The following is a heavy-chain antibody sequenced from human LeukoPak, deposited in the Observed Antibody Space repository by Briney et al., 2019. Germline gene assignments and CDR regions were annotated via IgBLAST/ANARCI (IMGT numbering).Heavy chain of an antibody. CDR3: AREGSTVNFQH. D-gene: IGHD1-26*01. CDR2: VNPNSGGT. V-gene: IGHV1-2*02. CDR1: GYTFTGYY. J-gene: IGHJ1*01. Sequence: ASVKVSCKASGYTFTGYYMHWVRQAPGQGLEWMGWVNPNSGGTNYAQKFQGRVTMTRDTSISTAYMELGRLTSDDTAVYYCAREGSTVNFQHWGQGTLVTVSS.